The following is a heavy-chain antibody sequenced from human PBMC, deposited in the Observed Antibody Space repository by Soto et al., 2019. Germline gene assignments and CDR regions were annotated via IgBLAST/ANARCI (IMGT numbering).Heavy chain of an antibody. V-gene: IGHV3-23*01. CDR3: FQADVGIRDCSTVSAFLLNRSSDL. D-gene: IGHD3-9*01. J-gene: IGHJ2*01. Sequence: EGLEWVSAISGSGGSTYYADSVKGRFTISRDNSKNTLYLQMNSLRAEDTAVYFFFQADVGIRDCSTVSAFLLNRSSDL. CDR2: ISGSGGST.